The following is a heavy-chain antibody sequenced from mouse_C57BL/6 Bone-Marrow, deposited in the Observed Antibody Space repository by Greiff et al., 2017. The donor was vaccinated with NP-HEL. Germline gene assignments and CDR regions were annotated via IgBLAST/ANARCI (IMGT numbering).Heavy chain of an antibody. V-gene: IGHV1-81*01. D-gene: IGHD2-3*01. CDR3: ARSGYYSYYFDY. Sequence: VQLQESGAELARPGASVKLSCKASGYTFTSYGISWVKQRTGQSLEWIGEIYPRSGNTYYNEKFKGKATLTADKSSSTAYMELRSLTSEDSAVYFCARSGYYSYYFDYWGQGTTLTVSS. CDR1: GYTFTSYG. J-gene: IGHJ2*01. CDR2: IYPRSGNT.